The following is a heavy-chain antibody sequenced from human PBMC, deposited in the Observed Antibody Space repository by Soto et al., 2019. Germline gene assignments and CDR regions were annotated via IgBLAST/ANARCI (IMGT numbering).Heavy chain of an antibody. J-gene: IGHJ4*02. CDR3: ASSKLRKEYYFDY. CDR2: ISYDGSNK. CDR1: GFTFSSYA. Sequence: GGSLRLSCAASGFTFSSYAMHWVRQAPGKGLEWVAVISYDGSNKYYADSVKGRFTISRDNSKNTLYLQMNSLRAEDTAVYYCASSKLRKEYYFDYWGQGTLVTVSS. V-gene: IGHV3-30-3*01. D-gene: IGHD1-7*01.